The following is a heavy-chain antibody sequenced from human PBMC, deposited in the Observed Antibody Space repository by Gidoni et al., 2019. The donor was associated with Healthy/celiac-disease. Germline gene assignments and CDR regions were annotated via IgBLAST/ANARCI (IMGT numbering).Heavy chain of an antibody. J-gene: IGHJ5*02. Sequence: EVQLLESGGGLVQPGGSLRLSCAASGFTFSSYAMSWVRQAPGKGLEWVSAISGSGGSTYYADSVTGRFTISRDNSKNTLYLQMNSLRAEDTAVYYCAKLYPTRDRWGELWFDPWGQGTLVTVSS. CDR1: GFTFSSYA. CDR3: AKLYPTRDRWGELWFDP. CDR2: ISGSGGST. D-gene: IGHD1-26*01. V-gene: IGHV3-23*01.